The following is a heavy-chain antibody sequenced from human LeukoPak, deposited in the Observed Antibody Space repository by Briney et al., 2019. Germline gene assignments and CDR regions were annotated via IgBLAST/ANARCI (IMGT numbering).Heavy chain of an antibody. CDR3: ARHGALWASSGSSLWSAFNM. J-gene: IGHJ3*02. V-gene: IGHV4-59*08. Sequence: PLEPLSLTWTVAGDPIRPEYCSWFRQPPGRGLEWIGYIYYNGDTNYNPSLRSRVTISVDTSKNHFSLKLSSVTAADTAVYYCARHGALWASSGSSLWSAFNMWGQGTMVTVSS. CDR2: IYYNGDT. D-gene: IGHD3-22*01. CDR1: GDPIRPEY.